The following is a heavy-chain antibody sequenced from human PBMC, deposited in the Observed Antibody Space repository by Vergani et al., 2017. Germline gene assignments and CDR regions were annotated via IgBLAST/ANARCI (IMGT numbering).Heavy chain of an antibody. V-gene: IGHV1-2*02. CDR3: ARKVRITIFGVVKNYYYYMDV. D-gene: IGHD3-3*01. CDR2: INPNSGGT. CDR1: GYTFTGYY. Sequence: QVQLVQSGAEVKKPGASVKVSCKASGYTFTGYYMHWVRQAPGQGLEWMGWINPNSGGTNYAQKFQGRVTMTRDTSISTAYMELSRLRSDDTAVYYCARKVRITIFGVVKNYYYYMDVWGKGTTVTVSS. J-gene: IGHJ6*03.